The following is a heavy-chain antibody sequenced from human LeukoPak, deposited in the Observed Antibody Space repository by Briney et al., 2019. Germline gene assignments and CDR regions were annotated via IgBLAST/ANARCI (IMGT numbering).Heavy chain of an antibody. V-gene: IGHV1-18*01. J-gene: IGHJ4*02. CDR3: ARSLAPGHWKDFDY. CDR1: GYTFTSYG. Sequence: ASVKVSCKASGYTFTSYGISWVRPAPGQGLEWMGSISAYNGNTNYAKKLQGRVTMTTDTSTSTAYMELRSLRSDDTAVYYCARSLAPGHWKDFDYWGQRTLVTVSS. CDR2: ISAYNGNT. D-gene: IGHD1-1*01.